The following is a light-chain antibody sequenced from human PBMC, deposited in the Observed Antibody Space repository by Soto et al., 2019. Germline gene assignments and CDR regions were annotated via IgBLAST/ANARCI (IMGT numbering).Light chain of an antibody. CDR2: DSS. CDR1: QSVSSY. CDR3: QHYGNSPPSVT. V-gene: IGKV3-11*01. Sequence: EIVLTQSPGTLSLSPGDRATLSCRASQSVSSYLAWFQQRPGQAPRLLIYDSSNRATGIPARFSGSGSGTEFTLTISSLQSEDFAVYYCQHYGNSPPSVTFGPGTKVDIK. J-gene: IGKJ3*01.